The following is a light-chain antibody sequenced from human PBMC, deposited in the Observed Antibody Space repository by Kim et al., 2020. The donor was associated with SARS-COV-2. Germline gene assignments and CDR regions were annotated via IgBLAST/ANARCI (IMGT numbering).Light chain of an antibody. CDR3: QQYSNYPLT. CDR2: ASS. V-gene: IGKV1-16*01. Sequence: ASVGDRVTITCRASQDITNFVAWFQQRPRKAPKSLIYASSGLQSGVPSRFSGSGSGTDFTFTISSLQPEDFATYYCQQYSNYPLTFGAGTKVEIK. J-gene: IGKJ4*01. CDR1: QDITNF.